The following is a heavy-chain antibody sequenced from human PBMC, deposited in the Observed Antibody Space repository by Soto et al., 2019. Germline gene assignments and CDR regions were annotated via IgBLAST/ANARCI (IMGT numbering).Heavy chain of an antibody. CDR2: IHHTGSN. J-gene: IGHJ3*01. V-gene: IGHV4-59*02. CDR3: AKWGYPAMQAFDF. CDR1: GASVRDYN. D-gene: IGHD3-16*02. Sequence: PSETLSLTCTVSGASVRDYNWNWIRQPPGRGLEWIGFIHHTGSNTYSPSLRSRVTMSVDTSRNQFSLMMTSVTAADTAVYYCAKWGYPAMQAFDFWGRGTVVTVSS.